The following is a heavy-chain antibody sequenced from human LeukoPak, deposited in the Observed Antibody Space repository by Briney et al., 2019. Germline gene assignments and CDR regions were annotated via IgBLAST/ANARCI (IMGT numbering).Heavy chain of an antibody. CDR1: GGSFSGYY. CDR3: ASEGDGYNLDY. Sequence: PSETLSLTCAVYGGSFSGYYWSWIRQPPGKGLEWIGEINHGGSTNYNPSLKSRVTISVDTSKNQFSLKLGSVTAAHTAVYYCASEGDGYNLDYWGQGTLVTVSS. V-gene: IGHV4-34*01. J-gene: IGHJ4*02. CDR2: INHGGST. D-gene: IGHD5-24*01.